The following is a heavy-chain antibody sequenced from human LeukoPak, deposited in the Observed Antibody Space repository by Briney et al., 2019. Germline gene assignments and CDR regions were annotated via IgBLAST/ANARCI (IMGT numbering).Heavy chain of an antibody. CDR1: GFTFGGYW. CDR2: IKYDGSYT. Sequence: QAGGSLRLSCAASGFTFGGYWMHWVRKAPGKGRVWVARIKYDGSYTNYADSVKGRFAISKDNAKNTPYLQLNSLRAEDTAVYYCARRDYFDDWGQGTLVTVPS. V-gene: IGHV3-74*01. CDR3: ARRDYFDD. J-gene: IGHJ4*02.